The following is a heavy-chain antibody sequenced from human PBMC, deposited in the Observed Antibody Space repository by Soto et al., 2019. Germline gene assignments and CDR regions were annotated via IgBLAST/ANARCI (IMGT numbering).Heavy chain of an antibody. J-gene: IGHJ4*02. CDR2: IWYDGSNK. Sequence: GGSLRLSCAASGFTFSSYGMHWVRQAPGKGLEWVAVIWYDGSNKYYADSVKGRFTISRDNSKNTLYLQMNSLRAEDTAVYYCARGSDYDFWSGYYTSKPNPFDYWGQGTLVTVSS. CDR3: ARGSDYDFWSGYYTSKPNPFDY. V-gene: IGHV3-33*01. D-gene: IGHD3-3*01. CDR1: GFTFSSYG.